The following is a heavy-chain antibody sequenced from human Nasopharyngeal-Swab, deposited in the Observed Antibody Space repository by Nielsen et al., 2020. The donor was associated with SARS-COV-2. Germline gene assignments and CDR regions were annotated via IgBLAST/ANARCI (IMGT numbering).Heavy chain of an antibody. J-gene: IGHJ4*02. Sequence: WIRQPPGKGLEWVSTISGGGSSTYYADSMKGRFTISRDDSKNTLYVQMNSLRAEDTAVYYCAKVSPVRGSYTPPYNFDYWGQGTRVTVSS. D-gene: IGHD3-16*01. V-gene: IGHV3-23*03. CDR2: ISGGGSST. CDR3: AKVSPVRGSYTPPYNFDY.